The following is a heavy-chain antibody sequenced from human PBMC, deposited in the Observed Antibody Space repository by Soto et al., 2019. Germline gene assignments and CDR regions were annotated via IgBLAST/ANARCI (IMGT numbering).Heavy chain of an antibody. Sequence: QVQLVQSGAEVKKPGASVKVSCKASGYTFTSYYMHWVRQVPGQGLEWMGIINPSGGSTSYAQKFQGRVTMTSDTSTSTVYMELSRLRSEDTAVYYCARAGGSYYPGGMDVWGQGTTVTVSS. CDR1: GYTFTSYY. V-gene: IGHV1-46*03. CDR3: ARAGGSYYPGGMDV. D-gene: IGHD1-26*01. CDR2: INPSGGST. J-gene: IGHJ6*02.